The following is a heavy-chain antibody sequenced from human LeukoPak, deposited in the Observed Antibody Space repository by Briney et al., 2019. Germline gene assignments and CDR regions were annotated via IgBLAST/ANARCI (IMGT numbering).Heavy chain of an antibody. J-gene: IGHJ4*02. V-gene: IGHV1-2*02. D-gene: IGHD6-19*01. CDR2: INPNSGGT. CDR1: GYTFTGYY. CDR3: ARDPSNTSGRYPYFDY. Sequence: ASVKVSCKASGYTFTGYYIHWVRQAPGQGLEWMGWINPNSGGTNYAQKFQGRVTMTTDTSTSTAYMELRSLRSDDTAVYYCARDPSNTSGRYPYFDYWGQGTLVTVSS.